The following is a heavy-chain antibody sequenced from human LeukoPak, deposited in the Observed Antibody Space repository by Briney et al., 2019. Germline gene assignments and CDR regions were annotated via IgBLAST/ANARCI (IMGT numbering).Heavy chain of an antibody. D-gene: IGHD2-2*01. J-gene: IGHJ1*01. Sequence: ASVKVSCKVSGYTLTELSMHWVRQAPGKGLERMGGFDPEDGETIYAQKFQGRVAMTEDTSTDTAYMELSSLRSEDTAVYYCATQLLSIQYFQHWGQGTLVTVSS. CDR3: ATQLLSIQYFQH. CDR1: GYTLTELS. CDR2: FDPEDGET. V-gene: IGHV1-24*01.